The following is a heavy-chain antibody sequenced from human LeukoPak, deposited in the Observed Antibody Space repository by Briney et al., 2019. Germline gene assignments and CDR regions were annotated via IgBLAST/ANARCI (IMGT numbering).Heavy chain of an antibody. CDR1: GYTFTSYD. CDR2: MNPNGGNT. CDR3: ATNWNGLGY. D-gene: IGHD1-1*01. V-gene: IGHV1-8*01. J-gene: IGHJ4*02. Sequence: ASVKVSCKASGYTFTSYDIIWVRQATRQGLEWMGWMNPNGGNTVSPRFQGRVTMTRDTSISTAYMELSSLISEDTALYYCATNWNGLGYWGQGTLVTVSS.